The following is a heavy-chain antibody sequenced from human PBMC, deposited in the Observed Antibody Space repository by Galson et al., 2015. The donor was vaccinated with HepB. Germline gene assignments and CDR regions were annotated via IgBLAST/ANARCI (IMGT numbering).Heavy chain of an antibody. CDR1: GGTFSSYT. D-gene: IGHD1-26*01. Sequence: SVKVSCKASGGTFSSYTISWVRQAPGQGLEWMGRIIPILGIANYAQKFQGRVTITADKSTSTAYMELSSLRSEDTAVYYCARALGSGSYYVGAFDIWGQGTMVTVSS. J-gene: IGHJ3*02. CDR2: IIPILGIA. V-gene: IGHV1-69*02. CDR3: ARALGSGSYYVGAFDI.